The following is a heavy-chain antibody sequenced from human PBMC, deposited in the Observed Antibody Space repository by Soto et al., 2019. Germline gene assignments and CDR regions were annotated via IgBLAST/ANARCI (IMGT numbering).Heavy chain of an antibody. CDR2: LFYTGHT. V-gene: IGHV4-39*01. J-gene: IGHJ5*02. D-gene: IGHD2-15*01. CDR1: GHSMSNTDYF. Sequence: SETLSLTCTVSGHSMSNTDYFWGWIRQTPWSDLQWIGSLFYTGHTYYNPSLLSRVTISADTSKNQFSLKLSSVTAADTAVYYCARGRGYCSGGSCYNWFDPWGQGTPVTVSS. CDR3: ARGRGYCSGGSCYNWFDP.